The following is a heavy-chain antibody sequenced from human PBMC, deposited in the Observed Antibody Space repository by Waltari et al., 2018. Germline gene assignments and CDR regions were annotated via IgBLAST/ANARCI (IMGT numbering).Heavy chain of an antibody. D-gene: IGHD3-10*01. CDR1: GGSFSGYY. CDR2: INHSGST. CDR3: AREYILVWFGELLPYYFDY. J-gene: IGHJ4*02. V-gene: IGHV4-34*01. Sequence: QVQLQQWGAGLLKPSETLSLTCAVYGGSFSGYYWSWIRQAPGKGLEWIGGINHSGSTNYNPSLKSRVTISVDTSENQFSLKLSSVTAADTAVYYCAREYILVWFGELLPYYFDYWGQGTLVTVSS.